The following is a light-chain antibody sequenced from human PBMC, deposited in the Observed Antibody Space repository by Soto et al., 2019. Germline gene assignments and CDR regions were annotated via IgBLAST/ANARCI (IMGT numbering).Light chain of an antibody. Sequence: QSALTKPPSASGSPGQSVTISCTGTSSDVGAYDYVSWYQQHPGKAPKLIIYEVSKRPSGVPDRFSGSKSGNTASLTVSGLRAEDEADYYCASEAVTDVFGTGTKVTVL. J-gene: IGLJ1*01. CDR2: EVS. CDR1: SSDVGAYDY. CDR3: ASEAVTDV. V-gene: IGLV2-8*01.